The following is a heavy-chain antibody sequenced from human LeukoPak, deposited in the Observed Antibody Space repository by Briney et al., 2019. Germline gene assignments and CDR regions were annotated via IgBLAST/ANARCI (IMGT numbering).Heavy chain of an antibody. CDR1: GGSISSYY. V-gene: IGHV4-59*01. J-gene: IGHJ4*02. CDR2: IYYSGST. Sequence: SETLSLTCTVSGGSISSYYWSWIRQPPGKGLEWSGYIYYSGSTNYNPSLKSRVTISVDTSRNQFSLKLSSLTAADTAVYYCARYYYESSGYYVLDYWGRGTLVTVSS. D-gene: IGHD3-22*01. CDR3: ARYYYESSGYYVLDY.